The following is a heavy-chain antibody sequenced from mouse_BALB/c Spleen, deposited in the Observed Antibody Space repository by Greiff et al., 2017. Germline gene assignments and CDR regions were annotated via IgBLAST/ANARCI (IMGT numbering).Heavy chain of an antibody. V-gene: IGHV1-87*01. CDR2: IYPGDGDT. J-gene: IGHJ2*01. CDR3: ARGRDYHYFDY. D-gene: IGHD2-4*01. CDR1: GYTFTSYW. Sequence: VQLQQSGAELARPGASVKLSCKASGYTFTSYWMQWVKQRPGQGLEWIGAIYPGDGDTRYTQKFKGKATLTADKSSSTAYMQLSSLASEDSAVYYCARGRDYHYFDYWGQGTTLTVSS.